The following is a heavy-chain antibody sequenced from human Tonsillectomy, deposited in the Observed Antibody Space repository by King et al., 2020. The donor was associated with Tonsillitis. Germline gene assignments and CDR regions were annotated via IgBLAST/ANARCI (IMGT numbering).Heavy chain of an antibody. V-gene: IGHV5-10-1*03. CDR3: ARSGDFFDI. Sequence: VQLVESGAEVKKPGESLRISCKGSGYRFTNYWITWVRQMPGKGLQWMGRIDPSDSYTEHSPSFRGHVTISVEKAINTAYLQWSSLKASDTAMYYCARSGDFFDIGGKGKMVTVSS. D-gene: IGHD1-26*01. CDR1: GYRFTNYW. J-gene: IGHJ3*02. CDR2: IDPSDSYT.